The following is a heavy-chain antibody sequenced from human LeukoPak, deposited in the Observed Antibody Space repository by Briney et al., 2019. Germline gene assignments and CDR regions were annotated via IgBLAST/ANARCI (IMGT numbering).Heavy chain of an antibody. CDR1: GYTFTGYY. V-gene: IGHV1-2*02. D-gene: IGHD1-1*01. CDR2: INPNSGGT. CDR3: ARISTGTTTTPDY. J-gene: IGHJ4*02. Sequence: ASVKVSCKASGYTFTGYYMHWVRQAPGQGLEWMGWINPNSGGTNYAQKFQGRVTMTRDTSISTAYMELSRLRSDDTAVYYCARISTGTTTTPDYWGQGTLVTVSP.